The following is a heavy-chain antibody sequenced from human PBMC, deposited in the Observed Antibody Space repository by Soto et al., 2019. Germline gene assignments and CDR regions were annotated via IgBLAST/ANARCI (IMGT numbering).Heavy chain of an antibody. D-gene: IGHD3-9*01. Sequence: SXTLSLTCAVYGGSFRGYYWSWIRQPPVKGLEWIGEINHSGSTNYNPSLKSRVTISVDTSKNQFSLKLSSVTAADTAVYYCARDLKRDGMDVWGQGTTVTVSS. CDR3: ARDLKRDGMDV. CDR1: GGSFRGYY. J-gene: IGHJ6*02. CDR2: INHSGST. V-gene: IGHV4-34*01.